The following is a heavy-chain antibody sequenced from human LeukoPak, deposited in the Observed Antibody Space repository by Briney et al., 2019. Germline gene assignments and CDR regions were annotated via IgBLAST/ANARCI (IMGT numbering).Heavy chain of an antibody. CDR3: ASTYCSGGSCNQV. CDR2: IYYSGST. Sequence: PSETLSLTCTVSGGSISNYYWSWIRQPPGKGLEWIGYIYYSGSTNYNPSLKSRVTISVDTSKNQFSLKLSSVTAADTAVYYCASTYCSGGSCNQVWGQGTLVTVSS. D-gene: IGHD2-15*01. CDR1: GGSISNYY. V-gene: IGHV4-59*08. J-gene: IGHJ4*02.